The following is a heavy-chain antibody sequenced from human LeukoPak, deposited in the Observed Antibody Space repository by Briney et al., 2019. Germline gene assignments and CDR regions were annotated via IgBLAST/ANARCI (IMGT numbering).Heavy chain of an antibody. CDR1: GFTFSSYW. D-gene: IGHD6-13*01. Sequence: GGSLRLSCAASGFTFSSYWMSWVRQAPGKGLEWVANIKQDGSEKYYVDSVKGRFTISRDNAKNSLYLQMNSLRAEDTAVYYCAKSAGYSSSRGPFWFDPWGQGTLVTVSS. V-gene: IGHV3-7*03. CDR3: AKSAGYSSSRGPFWFDP. J-gene: IGHJ5*02. CDR2: IKQDGSEK.